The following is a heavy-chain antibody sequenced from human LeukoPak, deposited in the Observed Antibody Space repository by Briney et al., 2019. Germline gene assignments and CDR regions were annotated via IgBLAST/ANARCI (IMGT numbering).Heavy chain of an antibody. J-gene: IGHJ6*03. D-gene: IGHD5-12*01. CDR2: INHSGST. CDR1: GGSFSGYY. V-gene: IGHV4-34*01. CDR3: ARGRGIMATISRYYYYYYMCV. Sequence: SETLSLTCAVYGGSFSGYYWSWIRQPPGKGLEWVGEINHSGSTNYNASLKSRVTISVDTSKNQFSLKLSSVTAADTAVYYCARGRGIMATISRYYYYYYMCVWGKGTTVT.